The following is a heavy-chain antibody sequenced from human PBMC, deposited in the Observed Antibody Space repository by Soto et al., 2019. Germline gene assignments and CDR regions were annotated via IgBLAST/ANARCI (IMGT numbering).Heavy chain of an antibody. V-gene: IGHV4-34*01. D-gene: IGHD6-19*01. CDR1: GGSFSGYY. CDR2: INHSGST. J-gene: IGHJ4*02. Sequence: QVQLQQWGAGLLKPSETLSLTCAVYGGSFSGYYWSWIRQPPGKGLEWIGEINHSGSTNYNPSLKTRMTISVDTSKNQFSLKLSSVTAANTAVYYCAFRLGYFDYLGQGTLVTVSS. CDR3: AFRLGYFDY.